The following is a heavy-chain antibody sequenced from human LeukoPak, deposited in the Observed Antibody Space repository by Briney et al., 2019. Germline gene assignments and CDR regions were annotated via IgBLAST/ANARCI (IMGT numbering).Heavy chain of an antibody. D-gene: IGHD3-10*01. V-gene: IGHV4-4*07. Sequence: SETLSLTCTVSGGSISTYYWSWIRQPAGKGLEWIGHIYTSGTTNYNPSLKSRVTMSIDTSKNQFSLKLSSVTAADTAIYYCARDAKYYYGSRTYFFFEYWGQGTLLTVSS. CDR2: IYTSGTT. J-gene: IGHJ4*02. CDR3: ARDAKYYYGSRTYFFFEY. CDR1: GGSISTYY.